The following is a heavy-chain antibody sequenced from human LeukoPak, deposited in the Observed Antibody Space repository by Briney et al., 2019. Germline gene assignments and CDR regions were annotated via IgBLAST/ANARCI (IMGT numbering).Heavy chain of an antibody. CDR3: ARLGIAAASYYFDY. J-gene: IGHJ4*02. V-gene: IGHV4-61*01. D-gene: IGHD6-13*01. CDR1: GGSFSSGSYY. CDR2: IYYSGST. Sequence: SETLFLTCTVSGGSFSSGSYYWSWIRQPPGKGLEWVGYIYYSGSTNYNPSLKSRVTISVDPSKNQFSLKLSSVTAADTAVYYCARLGIAAASYYFDYWGQGTLVTVSS.